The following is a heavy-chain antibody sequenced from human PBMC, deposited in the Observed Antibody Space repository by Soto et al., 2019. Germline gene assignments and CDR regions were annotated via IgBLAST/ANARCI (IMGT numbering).Heavy chain of an antibody. CDR3: APHVSCSGGSCQYDAFAI. V-gene: IGHV3-23*01. CDR1: EFTVSGHA. Sequence: EVQVLESGGSLVQPGGSLRLSCEGSEFTVSGHAMTWIRQAPGKRPEWVSTITADGGTYYADSVKGRFAMSRDTSENTLDLQMNSLGAEDTAAYYCAPHVSCSGGSCQYDAFAIRGQGTMVTVSS. D-gene: IGHD2-15*01. J-gene: IGHJ3*02. CDR2: ITADGGT.